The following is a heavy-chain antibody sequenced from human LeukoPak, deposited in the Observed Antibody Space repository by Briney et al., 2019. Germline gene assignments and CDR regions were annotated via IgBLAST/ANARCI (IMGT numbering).Heavy chain of an antibody. D-gene: IGHD3-9*01. CDR2: IYPGDSDT. V-gene: IGHV5-51*01. CDR3: ARVGRSGVRYVDY. J-gene: IGHJ4*02. CDR1: RYSFTSYW. Sequence: GESLKISCKGSRYSFTSYWIGWVRQMPGEGLELMGIIYPGDSDTRYSPSFQGQVTISADKSISTAYLQWSSLKASDTAMYYCARVGRSGVRYVDYWGQGTLVTVSS.